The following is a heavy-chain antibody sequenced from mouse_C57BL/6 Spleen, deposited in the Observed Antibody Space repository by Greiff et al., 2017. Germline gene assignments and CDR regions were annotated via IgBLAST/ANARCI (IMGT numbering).Heavy chain of an antibody. CDR3: ARGGQLRLPAWFAY. J-gene: IGHJ3*01. CDR1: GYSFTDYN. D-gene: IGHD3-2*02. Sequence: EVKLMESGPELVKPGASVKISCKASGYSFTDYNMNWVKQSNGKSLEWIGVINPNYGTTSYNQKFKGKATLTVDQSSSTAYMQLNSLTSEDSAVYYCARGGQLRLPAWFAYWGQGTLVTVSA. V-gene: IGHV1-39*01. CDR2: INPNYGTT.